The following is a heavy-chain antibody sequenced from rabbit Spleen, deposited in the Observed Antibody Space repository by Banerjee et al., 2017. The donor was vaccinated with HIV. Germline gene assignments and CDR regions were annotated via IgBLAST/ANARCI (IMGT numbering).Heavy chain of an antibody. J-gene: IGHJ4*01. Sequence: QSLEESGGDLVKPGGTLTLTCTASGFSFSSSNYMCWVRQAPGKGLEWIGCIYAGSSGRVYYASWAKGRFTISKTSSTTVTLQMTSLTAADTATYFCARDGYTNGDYHRYFNLWGQGTLVTVS. V-gene: IGHV1S40*01. D-gene: IGHD2-1*01. CDR1: GFSFSSSNY. CDR3: ARDGYTNGDYHRYFNL. CDR2: IYAGSSGRV.